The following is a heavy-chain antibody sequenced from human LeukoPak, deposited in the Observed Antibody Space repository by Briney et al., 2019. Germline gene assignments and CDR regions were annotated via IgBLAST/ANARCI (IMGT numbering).Heavy chain of an antibody. CDR1: GFTFSSYE. J-gene: IGHJ4*02. V-gene: IGHV3-48*03. D-gene: IGHD3-10*01. Sequence: GGSLRLSCAASGFTFSSYEMNWVRQAPGKGLEWVSYISSSGSTIYYADSVKGRFTISRDNAKNSLYLQMNSLRAEDTAVYYCARGRGGYYGSGSFDYWGQGTLVTVSS. CDR3: ARGRGGYYGSGSFDY. CDR2: ISSSGSTI.